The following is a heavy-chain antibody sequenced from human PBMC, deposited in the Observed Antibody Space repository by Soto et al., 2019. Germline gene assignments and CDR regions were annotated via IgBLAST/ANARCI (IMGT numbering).Heavy chain of an antibody. CDR3: AGEVAAREAAPELIGSGSYFPQSPGGFYYYYGMDV. J-gene: IGHJ6*02. CDR1: GYTFTSYG. D-gene: IGHD3-10*01. V-gene: IGHV1-18*01. CDR2: LTADNGNT. Sequence: QVQLVQSGAEVKKPGASVKVSCQSSGYTFTSYGISWVRQAPGQAPEWMEWLTADNGNTNYAQQLQARVTTTTDTSTGTAHMELWGLMSEDTAVHYPAGEVAAREAAPELIGSGSYFPQSPGGFYYYYGMDVWGQGTTVTVCS.